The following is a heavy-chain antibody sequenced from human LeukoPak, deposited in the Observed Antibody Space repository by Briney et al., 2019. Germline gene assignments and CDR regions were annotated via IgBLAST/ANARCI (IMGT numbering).Heavy chain of an antibody. J-gene: IGHJ5*02. D-gene: IGHD2-2*01. CDR1: GGSISSYY. CDR3: AREWVNVVVPAEGSDWFDP. Sequence: SETLSLTCTVSGGSISSYYWSWIRQPPGKGLEWIGYIYYSGSTNYNPSLKSRVTISVDTSKNQFSLKLSSVTAADTAVYYCAREWVNVVVPAEGSDWFDPWGQGTLVTVSS. V-gene: IGHV4-59*12. CDR2: IYYSGST.